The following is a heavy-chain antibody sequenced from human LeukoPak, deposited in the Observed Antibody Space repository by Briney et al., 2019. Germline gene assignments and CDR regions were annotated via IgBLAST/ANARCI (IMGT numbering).Heavy chain of an antibody. J-gene: IGHJ4*02. V-gene: IGHV4-39*01. CDR1: GGSISSSSYY. Sequence: SETLSLTCTVSGGSISSSSYYWGWIRQPPGKGLEWIGSIYYSGSTYYNPSLKSRVTISVYTSKNQFSLKLSSVTAADTAVYYCARHIVVVVAATYFEGWGQGTLVTVSS. CDR2: IYYSGST. CDR3: ARHIVVVVAATYFEG. D-gene: IGHD2-15*01.